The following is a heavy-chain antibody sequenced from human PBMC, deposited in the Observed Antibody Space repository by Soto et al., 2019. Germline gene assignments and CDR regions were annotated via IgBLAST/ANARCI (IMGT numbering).Heavy chain of an antibody. D-gene: IGHD3-10*01. V-gene: IGHV1-69*01. J-gene: IGHJ6*02. CDR2: IIPIFGLT. Sequence: QVQLVQSGAEVRKPGSSVRVSCKPSGGSFSKNAINWVRQAPGQGLEWMGGIIPIFGLTNYAQEFQGRLTINADESRSATYMVLSSLTSGDTDMSYCLTVEVSGSGNFYFSPYYDMDVWGLGTSVTVSS. CDR1: GGSFSKNA. CDR3: LTVEVSGSGNFYFSPYYDMDV.